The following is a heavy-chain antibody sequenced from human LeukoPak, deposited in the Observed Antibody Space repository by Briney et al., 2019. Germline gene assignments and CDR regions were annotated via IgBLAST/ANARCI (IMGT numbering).Heavy chain of an antibody. CDR1: GFTFSTSW. J-gene: IGHJ4*02. Sequence: GGSLRLSCAASGFTFSTSWMYWVRQAPGKGLEWVSAISGSGGSTYYADSVKGRFTISRDNSKNTLYLQMNSLRAEDTAVYYCAKDFEGFTVTSPYWGQGTLVTVSS. CDR2: ISGSGGST. V-gene: IGHV3-23*01. D-gene: IGHD4-17*01. CDR3: AKDFEGFTVTSPY.